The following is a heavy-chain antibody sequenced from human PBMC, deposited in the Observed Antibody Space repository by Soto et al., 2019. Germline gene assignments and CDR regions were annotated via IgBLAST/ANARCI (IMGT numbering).Heavy chain of an antibody. V-gene: IGHV1-2*02. J-gene: IGHJ4*02. Sequence: ASVKVSCKASGYTFTGYYMHWVRQAPGQGLEWMGWINPNSGGTNYAQKFQGRVTMTRDTSISTAYMELSRLRSDDTAVYYCARERGYSYGYPPLFDYWAQGTLVTVSS. D-gene: IGHD5-18*01. CDR2: INPNSGGT. CDR3: ARERGYSYGYPPLFDY. CDR1: GYTFTGYY.